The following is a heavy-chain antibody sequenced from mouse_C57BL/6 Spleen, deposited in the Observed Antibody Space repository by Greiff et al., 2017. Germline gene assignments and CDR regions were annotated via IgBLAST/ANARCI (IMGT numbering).Heavy chain of an antibody. CDR1: GFTFSSYA. J-gene: IGHJ2*01. Sequence: VQLKESGGGLVKPGGSLKLSCAASGFTFSSYAMSWVRQTPEKRLEWVATISDGGSYTYYPDNVKGRFTISRDNAKNNLYLQMSHLKSEDTAMYYCARENGDYWGQGTTLTVSS. V-gene: IGHV5-4*01. CDR2: ISDGGSYT. CDR3: ARENGDY.